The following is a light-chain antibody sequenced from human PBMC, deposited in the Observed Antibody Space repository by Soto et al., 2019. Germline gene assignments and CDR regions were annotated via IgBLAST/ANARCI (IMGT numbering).Light chain of an antibody. CDR1: STDVGRYIY. J-gene: IGLJ1*01. Sequence: QSALTQPASVSGSPGQSITISCTGTSTDVGRYIYISWYQHHPGKAPKLLISEVSRRPLGLSNRFSGSKSGNTAYLTISGLQDEDEDDYYCCSSTTNTNYVFGSGTKLTVL. CDR3: CSSTTNTNYV. CDR2: EVS. V-gene: IGLV2-14*01.